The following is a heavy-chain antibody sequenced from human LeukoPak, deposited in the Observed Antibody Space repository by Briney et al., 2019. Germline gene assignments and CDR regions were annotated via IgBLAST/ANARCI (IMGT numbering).Heavy chain of an antibody. V-gene: IGHV1-69*05. J-gene: IGHJ5*02. CDR1: GGTFSSYA. CDR2: IIPIFGTA. D-gene: IGHD6-19*01. Sequence: SSVKVSCKASGGTFSSYAISWVRQAPGQGLEWMGRIIPIFGTANYAQKFQGRVTITTDESTSTAYMELSSLRSEDTAVYHCARERYSSGWPLNWFDPWGQGTLVTVSS. CDR3: ARERYSSGWPLNWFDP.